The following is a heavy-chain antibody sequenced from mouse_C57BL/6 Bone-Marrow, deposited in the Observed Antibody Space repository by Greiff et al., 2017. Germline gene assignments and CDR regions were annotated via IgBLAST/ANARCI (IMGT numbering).Heavy chain of an antibody. V-gene: IGHV5-16*01. D-gene: IGHD1-1*01. CDR1: GFTFSDYY. J-gene: IGHJ1*03. CDR2: INYDGSST. CDR3: ARGDYYGSYWYFDV. Sequence: EVKLEESEGGLVQPGSSMKLSCTASGFTFSDYYMAWVRQVPEKGLEWVANINYDGSSTYYLDSLKSRFIISRDNAKNILYLQMSSLKSEDTATYYCARGDYYGSYWYFDVWGTGTTVTVSS.